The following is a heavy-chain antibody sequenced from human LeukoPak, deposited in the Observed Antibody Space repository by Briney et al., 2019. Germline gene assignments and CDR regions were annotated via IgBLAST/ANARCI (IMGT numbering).Heavy chain of an antibody. V-gene: IGHV3-30-3*01. Sequence: PGGSLRLSCAASGFTVSSNYMSWVRQAPGKGLEWVAVISYDGSNKYYADSVKGRFTISRDNSKNTLYLQMNSLRAEDTAVYYCARGPSSWHFDYYYYGMDVWGQGTTVTVSS. D-gene: IGHD6-13*01. CDR3: ARGPSSWHFDYYYYGMDV. CDR2: ISYDGSNK. J-gene: IGHJ6*02. CDR1: GFTVSSNY.